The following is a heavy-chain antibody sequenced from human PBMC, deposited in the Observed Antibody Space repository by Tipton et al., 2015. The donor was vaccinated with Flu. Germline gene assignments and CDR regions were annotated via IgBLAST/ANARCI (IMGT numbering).Heavy chain of an antibody. J-gene: IGHJ5*02. D-gene: IGHD3-16*01. CDR3: ARGVIYDQPGPAEP. Sequence: LSLTCVASGFTFSSYSMNWVRQAPGKGLEWVSSISSGSTFIYYADSVRGRFTISRDNAKNSLYLQMNSLGVEDTAVYYCARGVIYDQPGPAEPWGQGTLGAASS. CDR2: ISSGSTFI. V-gene: IGHV3-21*01. CDR1: GFTFSSYS.